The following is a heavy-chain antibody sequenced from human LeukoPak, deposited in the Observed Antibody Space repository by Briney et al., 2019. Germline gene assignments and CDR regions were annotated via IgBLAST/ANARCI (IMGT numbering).Heavy chain of an antibody. CDR3: ARDIVLTEGYYYGMDV. Sequence: ASVKVSCKASGYTFTGYYMHWVRQAPGQGLEWMGRINPNSGGTNSAQKFQGRVTMTRDTSISTAYMELSRLRSDDTAVYYCARDIVLTEGYYYGMDVWGQGTTVTVSS. V-gene: IGHV1-2*06. D-gene: IGHD2-8*01. CDR2: INPNSGGT. J-gene: IGHJ6*02. CDR1: GYTFTGYY.